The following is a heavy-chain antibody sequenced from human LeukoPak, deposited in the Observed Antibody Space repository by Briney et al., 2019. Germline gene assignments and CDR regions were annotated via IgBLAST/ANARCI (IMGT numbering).Heavy chain of an antibody. CDR2: IHYDGSNK. V-gene: IGHV3-30*02. Sequence: GGSLRLSCAASGFTFSSYGMHWVRQAPGKGLEWVAFIHYDGSNKYYADSVKGRFTISRDNSKNTLYLQMNGLRAEDTAVYYCAKDASSGFTRYFDYWGQGTLVTVSS. J-gene: IGHJ4*02. CDR1: GFTFSSYG. CDR3: AKDASSGFTRYFDY. D-gene: IGHD6-19*01.